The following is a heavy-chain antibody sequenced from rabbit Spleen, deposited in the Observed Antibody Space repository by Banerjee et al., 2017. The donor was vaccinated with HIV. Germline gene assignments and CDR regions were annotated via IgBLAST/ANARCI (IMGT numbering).Heavy chain of an antibody. CDR3: ARDRSGATYDFTL. V-gene: IGHV1S45*01. D-gene: IGHD6-1*01. CDR2: IDTGSSGTT. J-gene: IGHJ4*01. Sequence: QEQLVESGGGLVQPEGSLTLTCKASGFTLSSYWICWVRQAPGKGLEWIACIDTGSSGTTYYASWAKGRFTVSKISSTTVTLQMTSLTAADTATYFCARDRSGATYDFTLWGPGTLVTVS. CDR1: GFTLSSYW.